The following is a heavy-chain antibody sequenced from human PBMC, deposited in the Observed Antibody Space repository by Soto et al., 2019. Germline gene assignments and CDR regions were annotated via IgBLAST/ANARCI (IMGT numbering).Heavy chain of an antibody. CDR1: GFTVATTG. CDR3: AKDWGSSGWFNWFNP. J-gene: IGHJ5*02. D-gene: IGHD6-19*01. Sequence: QVQLVESGGGVVQPGASLKVACAASGFTVATTGMHWVRQAPGKGLEWVAMISHSGTSKVYIDSVQGRFTISRDNAKNNLYLQMSSLRPEDTAMYYCAKDWGSSGWFNWFNPWGQGVLVTVSS. CDR2: ISHSGTSK. V-gene: IGHV3-30*18.